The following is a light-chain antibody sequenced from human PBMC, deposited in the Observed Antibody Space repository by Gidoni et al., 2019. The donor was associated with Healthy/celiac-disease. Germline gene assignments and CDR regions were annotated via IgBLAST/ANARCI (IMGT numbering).Light chain of an antibody. CDR2: GAS. CDR1: QSVSSSS. J-gene: IGKJ2*01. Sequence: EIVLTQSPGTLSLSPGERATLSCRASQSVSSSSLAWYQQKPGQAPRLLIYGASSRATGIPDRFSGSGSGTDFTLTISRLEPEDFAVYYCQQYGSSPVPFGQGTKLEIK. V-gene: IGKV3-20*01. CDR3: QQYGSSPVP.